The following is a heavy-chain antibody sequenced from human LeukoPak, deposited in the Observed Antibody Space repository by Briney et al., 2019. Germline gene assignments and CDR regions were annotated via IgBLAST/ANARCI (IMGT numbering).Heavy chain of an antibody. CDR1: GFTFSTSE. D-gene: IGHD6-19*01. CDR3: AREGWYYFDY. Sequence: GGSLRLSCAASGFTFSTSEMNWVRQAPGKGLECISYISSSGTSKYNADSVKGRFTISRDNAKNSLYLQMNSLRAEDTAVYYCAREGWYYFDYWGEGTLVTVSS. CDR2: ISSSGTSK. V-gene: IGHV3-48*03. J-gene: IGHJ4*02.